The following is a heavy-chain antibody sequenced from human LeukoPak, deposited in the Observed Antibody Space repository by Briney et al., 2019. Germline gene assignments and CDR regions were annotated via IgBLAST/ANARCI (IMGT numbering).Heavy chain of an antibody. J-gene: IGHJ3*02. CDR3: ALGLRYCSSTSCYPYAFDI. Sequence: GGSLRLSCAASGFTFSSYAMHWVRQAPGKGLEYVSAISSNGGSTYYANSVKGRFTISRDNSKNTLYVQMNSLRAEDTAVYYCALGLRYCSSTSCYPYAFDIWGQGTMVTVSS. CDR2: ISSNGGST. V-gene: IGHV3-64*01. CDR1: GFTFSSYA. D-gene: IGHD2-2*01.